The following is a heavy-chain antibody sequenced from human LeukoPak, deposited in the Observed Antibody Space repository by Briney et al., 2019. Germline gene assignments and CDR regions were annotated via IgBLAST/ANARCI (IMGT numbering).Heavy chain of an antibody. D-gene: IGHD3-22*01. CDR2: IYYSGIT. J-gene: IGHJ4*02. CDR3: AREHTMMAFDY. V-gene: IGHV4-39*07. CDR1: GDSISSSNYY. Sequence: PSETLSLTCTVSGDSISSSNYYWGWIRQPPGKGLEWIGSIYYSGITYYSPSLKSRVTLSVDTSKNQFSLKLSSVTAADTAVYYCAREHTMMAFDYWGQGTLVTVSS.